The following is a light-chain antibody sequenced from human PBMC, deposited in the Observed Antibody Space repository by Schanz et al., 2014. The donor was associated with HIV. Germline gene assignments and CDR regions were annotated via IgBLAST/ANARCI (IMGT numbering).Light chain of an antibody. CDR2: EVT. CDR3: QSFDSSVSGVV. CDR1: SSDVGGYNY. V-gene: IGLV2-8*01. Sequence: QSALTQPASVSGSPGQSVTISCTGTSSDVGGYNYVSWYQQHPGKAPRLIIYEVTKRPSGVPDRFSGSKSDTSASLAITGLQAEDEADYYCQSFDSSVSGVVFGGGTKLTVL. J-gene: IGLJ2*01.